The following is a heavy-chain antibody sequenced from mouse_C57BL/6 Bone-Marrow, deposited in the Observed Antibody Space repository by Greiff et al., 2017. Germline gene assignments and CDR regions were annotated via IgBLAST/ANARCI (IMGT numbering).Heavy chain of an antibody. CDR2: ISSGGSYT. Sequence: EVKLVESGGDLVKPGGSLKLSCAASGFTFSSYGMSWVRQTPDKRLEWVATISSGGSYTYYPDSVKGRFTISRDNAKNTLYLQMSSLKSEDTAMYYCARGKYYGSSDYAMDYWGQGTSVTVSS. D-gene: IGHD1-1*01. CDR3: ARGKYYGSSDYAMDY. CDR1: GFTFSSYG. V-gene: IGHV5-6*01. J-gene: IGHJ4*01.